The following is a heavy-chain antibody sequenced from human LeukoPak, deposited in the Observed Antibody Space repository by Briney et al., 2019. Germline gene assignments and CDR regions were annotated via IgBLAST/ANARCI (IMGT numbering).Heavy chain of an antibody. CDR2: ISGGGITT. V-gene: IGHV3-23*01. D-gene: IGHD6-19*01. J-gene: IGHJ4*02. CDR3: PRQSYASGWNPFDY. Sequence: GGSLRLSCAASGFTFSNYGMSWVRQAPGKGLEWVSTISGGGITTYYADSAKGRFTISRDNSKNTMFLQMNSLRADDTAVYYCPRQSYASGWNPFDYWGQGILVTVSS. CDR1: GFTFSNYG.